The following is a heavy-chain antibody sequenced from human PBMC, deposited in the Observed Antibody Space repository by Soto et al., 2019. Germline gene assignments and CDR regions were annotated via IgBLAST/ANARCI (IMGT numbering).Heavy chain of an antibody. V-gene: IGHV3-73*01. CDR2: IRSKANSYAT. D-gene: IGHD6-19*01. CDR1: GFTFSGSA. J-gene: IGHJ4*02. Sequence: PGGSLRLSCAASGFTFSGSAMHWVRQASGKGLEWVGRIRSKANSYATAYAASVKGRFTISRDDSKNTAYLQMNSLKTEDTAVYYCTITGYSSDFDYWGQGTLVTVSS. CDR3: TITGYSSDFDY.